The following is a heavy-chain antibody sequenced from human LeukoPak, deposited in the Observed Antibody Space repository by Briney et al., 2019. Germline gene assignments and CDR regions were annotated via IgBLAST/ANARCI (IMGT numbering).Heavy chain of an antibody. D-gene: IGHD1/OR15-1a*01. J-gene: IGHJ6*02. CDR1: GGSISSGGYY. CDR2: IYHSGST. Sequence: SETLSLTCTVSGGSISSGGYYWSWIRQPPGKGLEWIGYIYHSGSTYYNPSLKSRVTISVDRSKNQFSLKLSSVTAADTAVYYCARQKWEQQGRDYYFNGLDVWGPGTTVIVSS. CDR3: ARQKWEQQGRDYYFNGLDV. V-gene: IGHV4-30-2*01.